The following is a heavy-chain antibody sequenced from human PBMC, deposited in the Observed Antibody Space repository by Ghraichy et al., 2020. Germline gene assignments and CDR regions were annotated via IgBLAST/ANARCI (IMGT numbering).Heavy chain of an antibody. CDR2: IKIDETEK. D-gene: IGHD4-11*01. CDR1: GFSFRSYW. Sequence: GGSLRLSCAASGFSFRSYWMTWVRQAPGKGLEWVANIKIDETEKYYVGSVKGRFTISRDNAKNSLYLQMNSLRAEDTALYYCGRGGPDNSNYAVDFWGQGTMVTVSS. CDR3: GRGGPDNSNYAVDF. V-gene: IGHV3-7*03. J-gene: IGHJ3*01.